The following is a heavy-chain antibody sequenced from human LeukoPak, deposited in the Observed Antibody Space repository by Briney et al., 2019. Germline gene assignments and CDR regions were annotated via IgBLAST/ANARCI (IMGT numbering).Heavy chain of an antibody. V-gene: IGHV3-30-3*01. Sequence: GGSLRLSCAASGFTFSSYAMHWVRQAPGKGLEWVAVISYDGSNKYYADSVEGRFTISRDNSKNTLYLQMNSLRVEDSAVYYCARDSSGSYSRFDYWGQGTLVTVSS. CDR2: ISYDGSNK. CDR3: ARDSSGSYSRFDY. D-gene: IGHD1-26*01. CDR1: GFTFSSYA. J-gene: IGHJ4*02.